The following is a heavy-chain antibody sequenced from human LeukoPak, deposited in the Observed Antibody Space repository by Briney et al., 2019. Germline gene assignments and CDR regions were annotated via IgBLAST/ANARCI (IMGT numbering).Heavy chain of an antibody. D-gene: IGHD2-2*01. CDR2: IYYSGST. Sequence: PSQTLSLTCTVSGGSISSGGYHWSWIRQHPGKGLEWIGYIYYSGSTYYNPSLKSRVTISVDTSKNQFSLKLSSVTAADTAVYYCARGYCSSTSCRRAPPYFDYWGQGTLVTVSS. J-gene: IGHJ4*02. V-gene: IGHV4-31*03. CDR3: ARGYCSSTSCRRAPPYFDY. CDR1: GGSISSGGYH.